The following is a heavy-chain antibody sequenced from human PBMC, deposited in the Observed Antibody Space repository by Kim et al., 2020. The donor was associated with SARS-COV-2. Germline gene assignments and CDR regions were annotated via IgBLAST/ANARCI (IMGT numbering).Heavy chain of an antibody. CDR2: INHSGST. CDR1: GGSFSGYY. J-gene: IGHJ4*02. V-gene: IGHV4-34*01. D-gene: IGHD3-10*01. Sequence: SETLSLTCAVYGGSFSGYYWSWIRQPPGKGLEWIGEINHSGSTNYNPSLKSRVTISVDTSKNQFSLKLSSVTAADTAVYYCARRLKMATIPWGVFDYWGQGTLVTVSS. CDR3: ARRLKMATIPWGVFDY.